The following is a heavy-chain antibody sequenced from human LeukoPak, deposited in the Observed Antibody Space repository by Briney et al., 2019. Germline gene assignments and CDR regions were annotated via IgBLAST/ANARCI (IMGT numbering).Heavy chain of an antibody. D-gene: IGHD7-27*01. CDR2: ISGSGHRT. CDR3: AKGQLGIGAFDI. V-gene: IGHV3-23*01. Sequence: GGSLRLSCAASGFTFSSYGVSWVRQAPGKGLEWVSGISGSGHRTYYADSVKGRFTISRDNSKNTLYLQMNSLRAEDTAVYYCAKGQLGIGAFDIWGQGTMVTVSS. J-gene: IGHJ3*02. CDR1: GFTFSSYG.